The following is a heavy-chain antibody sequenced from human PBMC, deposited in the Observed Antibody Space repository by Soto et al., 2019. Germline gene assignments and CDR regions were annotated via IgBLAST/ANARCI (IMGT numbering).Heavy chain of an antibody. Sequence: GGSLRLSCAASGFTFSNAWMNWVRQAPGKGLEWVGRIKSKTDGGTTDYAAPVKGRFTISRDDSKNTLYLQMNSLKTEDTAVYYCTRPLTYGDYVEDDAFDIWGQGTMVTVSS. J-gene: IGHJ3*02. D-gene: IGHD4-17*01. V-gene: IGHV3-15*07. CDR3: TRPLTYGDYVEDDAFDI. CDR1: GFTFSNAW. CDR2: IKSKTDGGTT.